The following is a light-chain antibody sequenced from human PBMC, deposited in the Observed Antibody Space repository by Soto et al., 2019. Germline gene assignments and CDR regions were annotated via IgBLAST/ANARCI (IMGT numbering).Light chain of an antibody. J-gene: IGLJ1*01. CDR2: EVG. Sequence: QSALTQPASVSGSPGQSIIISCTGTSSDVGAFNYVSWYLQYPGKAPKLMIYEVGNRPSGVSNRFSGSKSGNTASLTISGLQAEDEADYYCCSYASRSIYVFGTGTKLTVL. V-gene: IGLV2-14*01. CDR3: CSYASRSIYV. CDR1: SSDVGAFNY.